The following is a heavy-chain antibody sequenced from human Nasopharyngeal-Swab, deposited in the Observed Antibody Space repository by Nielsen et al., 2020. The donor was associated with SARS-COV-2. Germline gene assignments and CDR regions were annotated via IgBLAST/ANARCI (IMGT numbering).Heavy chain of an antibody. Sequence: GGSLRLSCAASGFTFSSYGMNWVRQAPGKGLEWVSSISSSSSYIYYADSVKGRFTISRDNAKNSLYLQMNSLRAEDTAVYYCARGGGSGSYWDYWGQGTLVTVSS. CDR1: GFTFSSYG. J-gene: IGHJ4*02. CDR2: ISSSSSYI. CDR3: ARGGGSGSYWDY. D-gene: IGHD3-10*01. V-gene: IGHV3-21*01.